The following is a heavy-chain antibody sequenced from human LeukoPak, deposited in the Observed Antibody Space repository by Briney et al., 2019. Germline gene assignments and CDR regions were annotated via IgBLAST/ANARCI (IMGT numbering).Heavy chain of an antibody. Sequence: PGGSLRLSCGASGFTFSSYSMNWVRQAPGKGLEWVSYISSSSSTIYYADSVKGRFTISRNNVKNSLYLQMNSLRAEDTAVYYCAREEYQLLYGFDYWGQGTLVTVSS. CDR2: ISSSSSTI. CDR3: AREEYQLLYGFDY. J-gene: IGHJ4*02. D-gene: IGHD2-2*02. V-gene: IGHV3-48*01. CDR1: GFTFSSYS.